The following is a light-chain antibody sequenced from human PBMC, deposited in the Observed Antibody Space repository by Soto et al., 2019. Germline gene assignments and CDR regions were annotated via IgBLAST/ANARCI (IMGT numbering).Light chain of an antibody. Sequence: DIQMTQPPSSLSASLGARVTITCRASQSISSYLNWYQQKPGKAPKLLIYAASSLQSGVPSRFSGSGSGTDFTLTISSLQPEDFATYYCQQSYSTPLFTFGPGTKVDIK. J-gene: IGKJ3*01. CDR1: QSISSY. CDR2: AAS. V-gene: IGKV1-39*01. CDR3: QQSYSTPLFT.